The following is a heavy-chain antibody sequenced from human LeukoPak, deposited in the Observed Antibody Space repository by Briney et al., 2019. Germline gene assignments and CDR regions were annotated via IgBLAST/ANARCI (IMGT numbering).Heavy chain of an antibody. Sequence: SETLSLTCSVSGGSIRSYYWSWIRQPAGKGLEWIGRVYTSGSTNYNPSLKSRVTMSVDTSKNQFSLKLSSVTAADTAVYYCARVTTGAICSGGSCYSDYWGQGTLVTVSS. J-gene: IGHJ4*02. CDR1: GGSIRSYY. CDR2: VYTSGST. D-gene: IGHD2-15*01. CDR3: ARVTTGAICSGGSCYSDY. V-gene: IGHV4-4*07.